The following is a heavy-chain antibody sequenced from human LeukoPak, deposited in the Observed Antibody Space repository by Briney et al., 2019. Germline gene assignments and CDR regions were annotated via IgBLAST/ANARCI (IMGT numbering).Heavy chain of an antibody. J-gene: IGHJ5*02. Sequence: GASVKVSCKASGYTFTSYGISWVRQAPGQGLEWMGWIGAYNGNTNYAQKLQGRVTMTTDTSTSTAYMELRSLRSDDTAVYYCARMGFRWELLTNWFDPWGQGTLVTVSS. D-gene: IGHD1-26*01. CDR1: GYTFTSYG. CDR2: IGAYNGNT. V-gene: IGHV1-18*01. CDR3: ARMGFRWELLTNWFDP.